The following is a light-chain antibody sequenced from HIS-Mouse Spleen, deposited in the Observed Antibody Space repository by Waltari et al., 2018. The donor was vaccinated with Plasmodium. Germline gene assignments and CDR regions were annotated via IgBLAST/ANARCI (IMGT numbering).Light chain of an antibody. Sequence: SYELTQPPSVSVSPGQTASITCSGDKLGDKYACWYQQKPGQSPVLVIYQDSKRPSGIPERFSGSNSGNTATLTIGGTQAMDEADYYCQAWDSSTAGVVFGGGTKLTVL. V-gene: IGLV3-1*01. CDR2: QDS. CDR3: QAWDSSTAGVV. CDR1: KLGDKY. J-gene: IGLJ2*01.